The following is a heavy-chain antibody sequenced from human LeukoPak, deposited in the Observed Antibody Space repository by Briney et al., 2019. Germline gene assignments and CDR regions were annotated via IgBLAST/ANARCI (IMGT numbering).Heavy chain of an antibody. Sequence: PSETLSLTCAVSGGSISSSNWWSWVRQPPGKGLEWIGEIYHSGSTNYNPSLKSRVTMSVDTSKNQFSLKLSSVTATDTAVYYCARTPFPEHFDSWGQGSLVTVSS. D-gene: IGHD2-21*01. CDR1: GGSISSSNW. CDR2: IYHSGST. J-gene: IGHJ4*02. V-gene: IGHV4-4*02. CDR3: ARTPFPEHFDS.